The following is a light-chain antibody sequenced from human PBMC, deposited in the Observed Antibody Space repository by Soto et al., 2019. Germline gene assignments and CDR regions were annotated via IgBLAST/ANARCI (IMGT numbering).Light chain of an antibody. V-gene: IGLV1-44*01. Sequence: QSVLTQPPPASGTPGQSVTISCSGSNSNIGRNTVNWYQQLPGTAPKLVIYNNSERPSGVPDRFSGSQSGTSASLAISGLQSEDEADYYCVAWDDSLDAAVIGGGTQLTVL. CDR3: VAWDDSLDAAV. J-gene: IGLJ7*01. CDR1: NSNIGRNT. CDR2: NNS.